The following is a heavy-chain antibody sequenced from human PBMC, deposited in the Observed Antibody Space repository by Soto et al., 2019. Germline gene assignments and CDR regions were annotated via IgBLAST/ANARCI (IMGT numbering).Heavy chain of an antibody. CDR2: IYYSGST. V-gene: IGHV4-61*01. D-gene: IGHD3-3*01. J-gene: IGHJ6*02. CDR1: GGSVSSGSYY. CDR3: ARGSDYDFWSGVRYYYGMDV. Sequence: PSETLSLTCTVSGGSVSSGSYYWSWIRQPPGKGLEWIGYIYYSGSTNYNPSLKSRVTISVDTSKNQFSLKLSSVTAADTAVYYCARGSDYDFWSGVRYYYGMDVWGQGTTVTVS.